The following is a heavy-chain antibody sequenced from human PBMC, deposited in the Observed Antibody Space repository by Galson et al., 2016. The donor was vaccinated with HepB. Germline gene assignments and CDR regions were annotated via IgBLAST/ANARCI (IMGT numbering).Heavy chain of an antibody. D-gene: IGHD1-20*01. J-gene: IGHJ6*02. CDR1: GYMFTGYY. CDR2: IKPNTGDT. V-gene: IGHV1-2*06. Sequence: SVKVSCKAPGYMFTGYYIHWVRQAPGQGLEWMGRIKPNTGDTDYAQSFQGRVTVTRDTSISTAYMELSRLRSDDTALYYCARDQFNHITGNPGGLDVLGQGTTVIVSS. CDR3: ARDQFNHITGNPGGLDV.